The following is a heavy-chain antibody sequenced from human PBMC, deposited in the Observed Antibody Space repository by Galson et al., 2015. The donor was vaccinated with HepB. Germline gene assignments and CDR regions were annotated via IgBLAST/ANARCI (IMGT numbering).Heavy chain of an antibody. CDR2: INPNSGGT. D-gene: IGHD3-22*01. J-gene: IGHJ6*02. Sequence: SVKVSCKASGYTFTGYYMHWVRQAPGQGLEWMGWINPNSGGTNYAQKFQGWVTMTRDTSISTAYMELSRLRSDDTAVYYCARMHYYDSSGYSGPLPYYYYGMDVWGQGTTVTVSS. V-gene: IGHV1-2*04. CDR1: GYTFTGYY. CDR3: ARMHYYDSSGYSGPLPYYYYGMDV.